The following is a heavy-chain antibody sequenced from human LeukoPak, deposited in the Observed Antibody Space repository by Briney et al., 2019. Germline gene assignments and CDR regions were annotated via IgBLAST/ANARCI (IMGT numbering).Heavy chain of an antibody. J-gene: IGHJ4*02. CDR3: ARDRAYSGYDGYLFDY. CDR1: GYTFTSHG. V-gene: IGHV1-18*01. D-gene: IGHD5-12*01. CDR2: ISTHNGDR. Sequence: GASVKVSCKASGYTFTSHGISWVRQAPGQGLEWMGWISTHNGDRRYAQNLQDRVTVSTDISTTTAYMELRSLRSDDTAIYYCARDRAYSGYDGYLFDYWGQGTLVTVSS.